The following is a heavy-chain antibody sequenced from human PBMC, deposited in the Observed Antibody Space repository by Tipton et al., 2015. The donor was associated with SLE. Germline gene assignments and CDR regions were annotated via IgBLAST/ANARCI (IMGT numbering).Heavy chain of an antibody. Sequence: TLSLTCTVSGDSIGRSNYYWGWIRQPPGKGLEWIGTIYHNGDTYYKSSLKSRVTISVDTSKNHFSLKLRSVTAADTAVYFCARRSVQEAFDIWGQGTMVTVSS. V-gene: IGHV4-39*02. CDR2: IYHNGDT. CDR1: GDSIGRSNYY. D-gene: IGHD1-1*01. J-gene: IGHJ3*02. CDR3: ARRSVQEAFDI.